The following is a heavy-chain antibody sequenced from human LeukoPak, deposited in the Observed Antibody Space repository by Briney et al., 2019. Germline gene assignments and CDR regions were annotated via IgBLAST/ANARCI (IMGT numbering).Heavy chain of an antibody. D-gene: IGHD6-13*01. CDR1: GGSISSSSYY. CDR2: IYYSGST. J-gene: IGHJ6*03. Sequence: SETLSLTCTVSGGSISSSSYYWGWIRQPPGKGLEWIGSIYYSGSTYYNPSLKSRVTISVDTSKNQFSLKLSSVTAADTAVYYCARHGPIARLDYYYYYMDVWGKGTTVTVSS. V-gene: IGHV4-39*01. CDR3: ARHGPIARLDYYYYYMDV.